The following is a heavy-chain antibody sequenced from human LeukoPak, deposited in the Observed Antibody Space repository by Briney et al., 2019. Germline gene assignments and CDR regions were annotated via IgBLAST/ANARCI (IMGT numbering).Heavy chain of an antibody. J-gene: IGHJ4*02. V-gene: IGHV3-7*01. CDR3: AKLLGTATTYDS. Sequence: PGGSLTLSCEASGFTFSGNWMSWVRQAPGKGLEWVASINLDGSQKLYVDSVKGRFTISRDNTKSSLYLQMNSLGAEDTAMYYCAKLLGTATTYDSWGQGTRVTVSS. D-gene: IGHD5-24*01. CDR1: GFTFSGNW. CDR2: INLDGSQK.